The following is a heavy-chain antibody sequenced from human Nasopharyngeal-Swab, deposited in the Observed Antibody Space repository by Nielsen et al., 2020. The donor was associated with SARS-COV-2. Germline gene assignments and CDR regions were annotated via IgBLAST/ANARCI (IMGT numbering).Heavy chain of an antibody. J-gene: IGHJ4*02. CDR2: IYHSGST. Sequence: WIRQPPGKGLEWIREIYHSGSTNYNPSLKSRVTISVGKSKNQFSLKLSSVTAADTAVYYCASRIAARFDYWGQGTLVTVSS. V-gene: IGHV4-4*02. D-gene: IGHD6-6*01. CDR3: ASRIAARFDY.